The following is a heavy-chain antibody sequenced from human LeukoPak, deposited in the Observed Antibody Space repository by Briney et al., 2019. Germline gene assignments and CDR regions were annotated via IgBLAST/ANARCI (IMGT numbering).Heavy chain of an antibody. V-gene: IGHV5-51*01. CDR1: GYSFTSYW. Sequence: GESLKISCKGSGYSFTSYWIGWVRQMPGKGLEWMGIIYPGDSDTRYSPSFQGQATISADKSISTAYLQWSSLKASDTAMYYCARQGQYYYDSSGYYSEAFDYWGQGTLVTVSS. CDR2: IYPGDSDT. CDR3: ARQGQYYYDSSGYYSEAFDY. D-gene: IGHD3-22*01. J-gene: IGHJ4*02.